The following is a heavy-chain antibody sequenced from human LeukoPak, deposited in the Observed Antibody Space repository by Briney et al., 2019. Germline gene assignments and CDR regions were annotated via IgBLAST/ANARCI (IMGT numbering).Heavy chain of an antibody. CDR1: GGSFSGYY. D-gene: IGHD2-21*02. Sequence: PSETLSLTCAVYGGSFSGYYWSWIRQPPGKGLEWIGETNHSGSTNYNPSPKSRVTLSVDTSKNQFSLKLSSVTAADTAVYYCARADCGGDCYRRYYFDYWGQGTLVTVSS. CDR3: ARADCGGDCYRRYYFDY. V-gene: IGHV4-34*01. J-gene: IGHJ4*02. CDR2: TNHSGST.